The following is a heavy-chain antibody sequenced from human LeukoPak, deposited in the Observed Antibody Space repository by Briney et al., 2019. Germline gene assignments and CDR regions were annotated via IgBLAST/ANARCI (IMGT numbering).Heavy chain of an antibody. V-gene: IGHV7-4-1*02. D-gene: IGHD5-12*01. CDR1: GYTFTSYA. Sequence: ASVKVSCKASGYTFTSYAMNWVRQAPGQGLEWMGWINTNTGNPTYAQGFTGRFVFSLDTSVSTAYLQISSLKAEDTAVYYCARGWHSGYDRPSSWFDPWGQGTLVTVSS. CDR2: INTNTGNP. J-gene: IGHJ5*02. CDR3: ARGWHSGYDRPSSWFDP.